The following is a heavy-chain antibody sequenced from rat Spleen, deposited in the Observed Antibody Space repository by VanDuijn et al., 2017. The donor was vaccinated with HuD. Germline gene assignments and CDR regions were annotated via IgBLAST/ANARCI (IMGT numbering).Heavy chain of an antibody. CDR2: SRNKANGHTT. D-gene: IGHD1-11*01. Sequence: EVKLLESGGGLVQPGGSMRLSCAASGFTFTDFYLNWIRQSAGKAPEWLGFSRNKANGHTTEYNPSVKGRFTISRDNTQNMLHLQMNALRAEDTATYYCARGGSGSYVMDAWGQGASVTVSS. J-gene: IGHJ4*01. CDR3: ARGGSGSYVMDA. CDR1: GFTFTDFY. V-gene: IGHV7-7*01.